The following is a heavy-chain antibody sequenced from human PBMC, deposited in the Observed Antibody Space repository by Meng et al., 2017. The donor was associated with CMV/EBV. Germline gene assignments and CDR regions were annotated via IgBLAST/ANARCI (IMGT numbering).Heavy chain of an antibody. Sequence: GESLKISCAASGFTFSSYSMNWVRQAPGKGLEWVSYISSSSSTLYYADSVKGRFTISRDNAKNSLYLQMNSLRAEDTAVYYCARGLAARPWDYWGQGTLVTVSS. D-gene: IGHD6-6*01. CDR1: GFTFSSYS. CDR3: ARGLAARPWDY. V-gene: IGHV3-48*04. J-gene: IGHJ4*02. CDR2: ISSSSSTL.